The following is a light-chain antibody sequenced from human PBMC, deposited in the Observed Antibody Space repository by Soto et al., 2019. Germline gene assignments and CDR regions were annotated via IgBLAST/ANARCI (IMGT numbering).Light chain of an antibody. V-gene: IGKV3-20*01. CDR2: GAS. CDR3: QQYGSSPP. Sequence: NMLTQSPGTLSLSPGETATLSCRATEILSPTYMAWYQQKPGQAPILLIYGASNRATGIPDRFSGSGSGTDFRLTITRLEPEDFAVYYCQQYGSSPPFGQGTRLEVK. CDR1: EILSPTY. J-gene: IGKJ5*01.